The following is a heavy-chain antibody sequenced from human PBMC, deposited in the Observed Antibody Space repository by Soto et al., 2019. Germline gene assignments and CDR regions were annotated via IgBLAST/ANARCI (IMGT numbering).Heavy chain of an antibody. Sequence: EVQLLESGGGLVQPGGSLRLSCAASGFTFSSYAMSWVRQAPGKGLEWVSAISGSGGSTYYADSVKGRFTISRDNSKNTLYLQMNSLRAEDTAVYYCAKTPDWGSWPHWYFDLWGRGTLVTVSS. CDR1: GFTFSSYA. J-gene: IGHJ2*01. CDR2: ISGSGGST. D-gene: IGHD6-13*01. CDR3: AKTPDWGSWPHWYFDL. V-gene: IGHV3-23*01.